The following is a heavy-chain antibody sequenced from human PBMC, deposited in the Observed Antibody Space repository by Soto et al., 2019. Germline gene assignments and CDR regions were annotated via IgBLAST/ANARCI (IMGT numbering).Heavy chain of an antibody. D-gene: IGHD2-15*01. CDR1: VGTFSSYT. J-gene: IGHJ5*02. V-gene: IGHV1-69*06. CDR3: ARGVECRGYCITTPTRFDP. CDR2: IIPIFGTP. Sequence: QVQLVQSGAEVKKPGASVKVSCKASVGTFSSYTFSWVRQAPGPGLEWMGGIIPIFGTPNYAQKFQGRVTISADKSTSTVYMELSSLRSEDTAGYYCARGVECRGYCITTPTRFDPWGQGTLVTVSS.